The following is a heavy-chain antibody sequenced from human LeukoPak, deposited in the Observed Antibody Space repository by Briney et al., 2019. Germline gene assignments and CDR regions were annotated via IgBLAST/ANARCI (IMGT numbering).Heavy chain of an antibody. J-gene: IGHJ4*02. CDR3: ARGPGGTTDNFDY. Sequence: SETLSLTCTVSGGSISTTSYYWGWIRQSPGMGLECLGYMYSRGSTFDNPSLKSLVTISVDISKNQFSLRLTSMTAADTAIYYCARGPGGTTDNFDYWGQGTLVTVSS. CDR1: GGSISTTSYY. D-gene: IGHD4-17*01. V-gene: IGHV4-39*07. CDR2: MYSRGST.